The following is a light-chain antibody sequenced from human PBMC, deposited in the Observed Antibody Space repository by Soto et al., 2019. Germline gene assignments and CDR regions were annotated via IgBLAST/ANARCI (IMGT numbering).Light chain of an antibody. CDR3: LLDFSYFWA. CDR2: AAS. J-gene: IGKJ1*01. V-gene: IGKV1-6*01. CDR1: QDIRSA. Sequence: AIQLTQSPSSLSASVGDRVTITCRASQDIRSALGWYQQKPGKVPKLLIYAASTLQSGVPSRLSGSGSGTDFTLTISSLQPEDFETYYCLLDFSYFWALGQGTKVDIK.